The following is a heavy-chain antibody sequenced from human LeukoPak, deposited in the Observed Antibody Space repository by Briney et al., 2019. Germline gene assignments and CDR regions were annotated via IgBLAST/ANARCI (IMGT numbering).Heavy chain of an antibody. V-gene: IGHV3-21*01. D-gene: IGHD6-19*01. CDR2: ISSSSSYI. Sequence: GGSLRLSCAASGFTFSSYSMNWVRQAPGKGLEWVSSISSSSSYIYYADSVKGRFTTSRDNAKNSLYLQMNSLRAEDTAVYYCARDSSGWYGMDVWGQGTTVTVSS. J-gene: IGHJ6*02. CDR3: ARDSSGWYGMDV. CDR1: GFTFSSYS.